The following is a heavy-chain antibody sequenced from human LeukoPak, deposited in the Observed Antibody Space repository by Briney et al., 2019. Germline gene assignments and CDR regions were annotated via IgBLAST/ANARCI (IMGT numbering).Heavy chain of an antibody. V-gene: IGHV3-15*01. Sequence: PGGSLRLSCPASGFTFSNAWMTWVRQAPGKGLEWVGRIKSKTDGGTTDYAAPVKGRFTISRDDSQNTLYLQMNSLKTEDTAVYYCTTDLGITMVRGVIGDAFDIWGQGTMVTVSS. D-gene: IGHD3-10*01. J-gene: IGHJ3*02. CDR1: GFTFSNAW. CDR3: TTDLGITMVRGVIGDAFDI. CDR2: IKSKTDGGTT.